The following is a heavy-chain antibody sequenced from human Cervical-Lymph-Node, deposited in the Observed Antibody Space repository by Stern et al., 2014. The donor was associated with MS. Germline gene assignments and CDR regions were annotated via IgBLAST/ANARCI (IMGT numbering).Heavy chain of an antibody. CDR1: GGSISSYF. CDR2: IYYSGST. Sequence: QVQLQESGPGLVKPSETLSLTCTVSGGSISSYFWSWIRQPPGKGLEWIGYIYYSGSTNYNPSLKSRVTISVDTSKNQFSLRLSSVTAADTAVYYCARFVGLLVRQDAFDIWGQGTMVTVSS. D-gene: IGHD3-22*01. CDR3: ARFVGLLVRQDAFDI. J-gene: IGHJ3*02. V-gene: IGHV4-59*01.